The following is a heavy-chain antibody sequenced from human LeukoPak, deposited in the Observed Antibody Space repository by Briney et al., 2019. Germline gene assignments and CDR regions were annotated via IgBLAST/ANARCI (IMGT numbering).Heavy chain of an antibody. V-gene: IGHV3-23*01. D-gene: IGHD2-8*01. CDR2: ISSSGDTT. CDR3: ARDLGYCTNGVCHTRFDY. CDR1: GFTFSNFA. J-gene: IGHJ4*02. Sequence: GALRLSCAASGFTFSNFAMSWVRQAPGKGPDWVSVISSSGDTTYYADSVKGRFTISRDNSKNTLYLQMNSLRAEDTAVYYCARDLGYCTNGVCHTRFDYWGQGTLVADSS.